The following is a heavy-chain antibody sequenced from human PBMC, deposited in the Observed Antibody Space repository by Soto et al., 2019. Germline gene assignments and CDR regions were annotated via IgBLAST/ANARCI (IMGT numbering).Heavy chain of an antibody. CDR3: ARPGGYSSSWYEDYFDY. Sequence: QVQLVQSGAEVKKPGASVKVSCKASGYTFTSYAMHWVRQAPGQRLEWMGWINAGNGNTKYSQKFQGRVTITRDTSASTAYMELSSLRSEDTAVYYCARPGGYSSSWYEDYFDYWGQGTLVTVSS. J-gene: IGHJ4*02. CDR1: GYTFTSYA. CDR2: INAGNGNT. D-gene: IGHD6-13*01. V-gene: IGHV1-3*01.